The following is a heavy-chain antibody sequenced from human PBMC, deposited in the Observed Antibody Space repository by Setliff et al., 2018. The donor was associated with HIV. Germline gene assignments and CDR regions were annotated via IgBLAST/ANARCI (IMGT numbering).Heavy chain of an antibody. V-gene: IGHV3-53*01. Sequence: GGSLRLSCAVSGLGVSSNYMSWVRQAPGKGLEWVSVIYSAGSAYYVDSVKGRFSMSRDETNNTLNLEMRSLRDEDSAVYYCARVLSRNFYALDVWGQGTTVTVSS. CDR1: GLGVSSNY. CDR3: ARVLSRNFYALDV. CDR2: IYSAGSA. J-gene: IGHJ6*02.